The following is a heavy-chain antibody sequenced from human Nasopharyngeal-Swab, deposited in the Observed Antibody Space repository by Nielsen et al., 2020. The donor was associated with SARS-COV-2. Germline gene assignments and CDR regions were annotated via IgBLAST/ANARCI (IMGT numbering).Heavy chain of an antibody. Sequence: SDTLSLTCTVSGGSISSGGYYWSWIRQHPGKGLEWIGYIYYSGSTYYNPSLKSRVTISVDTSKNQFSLKLSSVTAADTAVYYCARSHSGYDLSFDYWGQGTLVTVSS. CDR2: IYYSGST. CDR3: ARSHSGYDLSFDY. CDR1: GGSISSGGYY. V-gene: IGHV4-31*03. D-gene: IGHD5-12*01. J-gene: IGHJ4*02.